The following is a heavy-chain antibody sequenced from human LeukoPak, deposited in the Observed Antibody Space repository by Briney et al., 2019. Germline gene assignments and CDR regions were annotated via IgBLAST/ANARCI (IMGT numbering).Heavy chain of an antibody. CDR3: ATRYCSGGSCYSGNWFDP. CDR1: GYTFTGYY. Sequence: ASVKVSCKTSGYTFTGYYMHWVRQAPGQGLEWMGWINPYSGGTDYAQKFQGRVTMTRDTSISTAYMELIRLRSDDTAVYYCATRYCSGGSCYSGNWFDPWGQGTLVTVSS. V-gene: IGHV1-2*02. J-gene: IGHJ5*02. CDR2: INPYSGGT. D-gene: IGHD2-15*01.